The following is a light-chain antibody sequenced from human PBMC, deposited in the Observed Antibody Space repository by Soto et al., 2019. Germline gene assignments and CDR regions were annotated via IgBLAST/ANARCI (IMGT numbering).Light chain of an antibody. CDR3: QQSYSSPRT. CDR2: AAS. CDR1: QSISTF. Sequence: DIQMTQSPSSLSASVGERVTITCRASQSISTFLNWYQQKPGKAPEPLIYAASYLQSGVPSRFSGSGSGTDFTLIISSLQPEDFATYYCQQSYSSPRTFGPGTKVEIK. V-gene: IGKV1-39*01. J-gene: IGKJ1*01.